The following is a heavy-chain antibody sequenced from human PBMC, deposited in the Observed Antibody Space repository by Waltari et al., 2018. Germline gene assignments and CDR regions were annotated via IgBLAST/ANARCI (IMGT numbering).Heavy chain of an antibody. J-gene: IGHJ4*02. CDR1: GYTFTGYY. V-gene: IGHV1-2*02. Sequence: QVQLVQSGAEVQKPGAAVKVSCKASGYTFTGYYMPWVRQAPGQGPEWMGWINPNSGGTNYAQKFQGRVTMTRDTSISTAYMELSRLRSDDTAVYYCASIRGGYDFVVDYWGQGTLVTVSS. CDR3: ASIRGGYDFVVDY. D-gene: IGHD5-12*01. CDR2: INPNSGGT.